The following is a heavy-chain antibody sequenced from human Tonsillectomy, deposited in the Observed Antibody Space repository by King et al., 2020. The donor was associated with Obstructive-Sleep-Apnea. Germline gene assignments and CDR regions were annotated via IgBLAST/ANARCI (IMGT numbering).Heavy chain of an antibody. J-gene: IGHJ4*02. CDR3: ARDWDSSGWYAYYFDS. V-gene: IGHV3-7*01. CDR2: IKQDGSEK. D-gene: IGHD6-19*01. Sequence: VQLVESGGGLVQPGGSLRLSCAASGFTFSRFWMSWVRQAPGKGLEWVANIKQDGSEKNYVDSVKGRFTISRDNAKNSLYLQMNSLRAEDTAVYYCARDWDSSGWYAYYFDSWGQGTLVTVSS. CDR1: GFTFSRFW.